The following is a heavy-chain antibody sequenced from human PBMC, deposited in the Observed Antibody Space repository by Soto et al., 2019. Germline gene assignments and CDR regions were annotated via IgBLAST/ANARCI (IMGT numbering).Heavy chain of an antibody. Sequence: EVQLVESGGGLVQPGGSLRLSCAASGFTFSNYWMHWVRHVPGKGLVWVSRIKSDGSSISYADSVKGRFTISRENARNTLYLQMNSLRAEDAAVYYCARGGFSGSGTYIQGDYWGQGTLVTVSA. CDR3: ARGGFSGSGTYIQGDY. CDR2: IKSDGSSI. V-gene: IGHV3-74*01. CDR1: GFTFSNYW. D-gene: IGHD3-10*01. J-gene: IGHJ4*02.